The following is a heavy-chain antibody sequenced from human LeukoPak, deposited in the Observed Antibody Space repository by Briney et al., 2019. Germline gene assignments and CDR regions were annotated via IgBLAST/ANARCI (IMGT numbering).Heavy chain of an antibody. V-gene: IGHV3-30*18. D-gene: IGHD6-13*01. J-gene: IGHJ4*02. Sequence: GRSLRLSCAASGFTFSNYGMHWVRQAPGKGLEWVAIISYDGVNKYYADSVKGRFTISRDNSKNSLYLQMNSLRAEDTAVYYCAKEGSSWYRGGAYYFDYWGQGTLVTVSS. CDR3: AKEGSSWYRGGAYYFDY. CDR1: GFTFSNYG. CDR2: ISYDGVNK.